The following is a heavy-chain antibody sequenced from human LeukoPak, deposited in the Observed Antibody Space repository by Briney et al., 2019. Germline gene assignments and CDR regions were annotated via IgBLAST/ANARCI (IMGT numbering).Heavy chain of an antibody. J-gene: IGHJ4*02. Sequence: GGSLRLSCAASGFTFSSYGMHWVRQAPGKGLEWVAVISYDGSNKYYADSVKGRFTISRDNSKNTLYLQMNSLRAEDTAVYYCAKSAKGTRVYWGQGTLVTVSS. V-gene: IGHV3-30*18. D-gene: IGHD1-14*01. CDR1: GFTFSSYG. CDR2: ISYDGSNK. CDR3: AKSAKGTRVY.